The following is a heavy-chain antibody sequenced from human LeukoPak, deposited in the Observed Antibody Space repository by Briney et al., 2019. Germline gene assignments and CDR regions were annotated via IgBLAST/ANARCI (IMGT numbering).Heavy chain of an antibody. CDR3: AKALGRYYFDY. CDR1: GFTFSSYA. V-gene: IGHV3-30-3*01. Sequence: GGSLRLSCAASGFTFSSYAMHWVRQAPGKGLEWVAVISYDGSNKYYADSVKGRFTISRDNSKNSLYLQMNSLRAEDTALYYCAKALGRYYFDYWGQGTLVTVSS. J-gene: IGHJ4*02. D-gene: IGHD3-10*01. CDR2: ISYDGSNK.